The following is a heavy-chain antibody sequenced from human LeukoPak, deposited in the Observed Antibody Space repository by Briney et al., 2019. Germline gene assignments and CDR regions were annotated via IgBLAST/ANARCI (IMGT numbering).Heavy chain of an antibody. D-gene: IGHD3-22*01. CDR1: GFTFDDYG. CDR2: INWNGGST. V-gene: IGHV3-20*04. CDR3: AKNTYDSRGFYRYFDL. Sequence: GGSLRLSCAASGFTFDDYGMSWVRQAPGKGLEWVSGINWNGGSTGYADSVKGRFTISRDNAKNSLYLEMNSLRVEDTALYYCAKNTYDSRGFYRYFDLWGRGTLVTVSS. J-gene: IGHJ2*01.